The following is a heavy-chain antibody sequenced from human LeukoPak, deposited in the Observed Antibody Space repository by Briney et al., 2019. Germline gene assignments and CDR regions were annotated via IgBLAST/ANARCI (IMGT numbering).Heavy chain of an antibody. V-gene: IGHV4-59*11. J-gene: IGHJ3*02. Sequence: SETLSLTCTVSGASISGHYLTWLRQPPGKGLEWIGYISHIGSTNYNPSLKSRVTISVDTSKNQFSLKLTSVTAADTAVYYCARDRISIKALDMWGQGTMVTVSS. CDR1: GASISGHY. CDR2: ISHIGST. CDR3: ARDRISIKALDM. D-gene: IGHD1-14*01.